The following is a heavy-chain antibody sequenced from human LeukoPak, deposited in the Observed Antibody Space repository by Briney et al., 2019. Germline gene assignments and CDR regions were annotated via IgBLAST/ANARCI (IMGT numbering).Heavy chain of an antibody. CDR3: ARDGTAAGLYFDL. CDR2: IRQDGGEK. CDR1: GFTFSSYW. V-gene: IGHV3-7*01. D-gene: IGHD6-13*01. J-gene: IGHJ4*01. Sequence: PGGSLRLTCAVSGFTFSSYWMNWVRQAPGKGLEWVASIRQDGGEKSYVGSVKGRFTISRDNTKNSLYLQMSSLRAEDTAVYYCARDGTAAGLYFDLWGQGTLVTVSS.